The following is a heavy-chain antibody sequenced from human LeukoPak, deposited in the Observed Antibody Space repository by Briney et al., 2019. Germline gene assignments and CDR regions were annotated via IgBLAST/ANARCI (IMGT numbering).Heavy chain of an antibody. D-gene: IGHD1-26*01. CDR1: GFTFSGFA. V-gene: IGHV3-23*01. Sequence: GGSLRLSCAASGFTFSGFAMSWVRRTPGKGLEWVSGISGSGDNTLYADSVKGRFTISRDNAKNTLYLQMNSLRAEDTAVYYCTRIRVGAHQLEYWGQGTLVTVSS. CDR2: ISGSGDNT. J-gene: IGHJ4*02. CDR3: TRIRVGAHQLEY.